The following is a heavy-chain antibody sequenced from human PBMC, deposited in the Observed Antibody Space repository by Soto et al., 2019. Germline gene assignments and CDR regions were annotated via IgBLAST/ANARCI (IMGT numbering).Heavy chain of an antibody. CDR1: GDSFTSYY. CDR3: ARDSRHIVVVTAIPNWYFDL. Sequence: GASVKVSCEACGDSFTSYYMHWVRQAPGQGLEWMGIINPSGGSTSYAQKFQGRVTMTRDTSTSTVYMELSSLRSEDAAVYYCARDSRHIVVVTAIPNWYFDLLGRGTLVTVSS. J-gene: IGHJ2*01. V-gene: IGHV1-46*01. D-gene: IGHD2-21*02. CDR2: INPSGGST.